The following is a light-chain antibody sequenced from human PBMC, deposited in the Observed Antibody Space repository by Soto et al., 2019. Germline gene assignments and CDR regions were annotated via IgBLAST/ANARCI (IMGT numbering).Light chain of an antibody. CDR1: QSVSGSY. V-gene: IGKV3-20*01. CDR3: QQYGGSPGT. Sequence: EIVLTQSPGTLSLSPGERATLSCRASQSVSGSYLAWYQQKPGQAPRLLIYGASSRTTGIPDRFSGSGSGTDFTLTISRQEPEDFAVYYCQQYGGSPGTFGQGTKVEIK. J-gene: IGKJ1*01. CDR2: GAS.